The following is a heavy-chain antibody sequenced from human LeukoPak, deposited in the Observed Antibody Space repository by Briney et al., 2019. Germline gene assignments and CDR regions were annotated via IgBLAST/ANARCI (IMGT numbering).Heavy chain of an antibody. CDR1: GYTLTSYG. Sequence: GASVKVSCKASGYTLTSYGISWVRQAPGQGLERMGWISAYNGNTNYAQKLQGRVTMTTDTSTSTAYMELRSLRSDDTAVYYCARGSPYSSSWYYYFDYWGQGTLVTVSS. V-gene: IGHV1-18*01. J-gene: IGHJ4*02. CDR3: ARGSPYSSSWYYYFDY. CDR2: ISAYNGNT. D-gene: IGHD6-13*01.